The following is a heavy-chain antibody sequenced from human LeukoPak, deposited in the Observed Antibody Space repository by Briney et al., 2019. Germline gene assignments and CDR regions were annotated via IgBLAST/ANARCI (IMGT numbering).Heavy chain of an antibody. CDR1: GFTFISYA. CDR2: LSGNAGRP. V-gene: IGHV3-23*01. CDR3: AKDHRDSGNYYYYYGLDA. J-gene: IGHJ6*02. D-gene: IGHD1-26*01. Sequence: GGSLRLSCAASGFTFISYAMSWVRQAPGKGLEWVSSLSGNAGRPYYADSVKGRFTISRDNSKNTLYLQMNSLRAEDTAVYYCAKDHRDSGNYYYYYGLDAWGQGTMVTVSS.